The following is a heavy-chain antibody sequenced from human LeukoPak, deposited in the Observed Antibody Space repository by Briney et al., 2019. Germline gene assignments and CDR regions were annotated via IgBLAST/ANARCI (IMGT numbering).Heavy chain of an antibody. Sequence: GGSLRLSCAASGFIFSTYSMNWVRQAPGKGLEWVSSISSSSNYIYYVDSVKGRFTISRDDAKNSLSLQMNSLRAEDTAVYYCARSGIKMVRGVIIKSPYHMDVWGKGTTVTVSS. CDR1: GFIFSTYS. J-gene: IGHJ6*03. CDR3: ARSGIKMVRGVIIKSPYHMDV. D-gene: IGHD3-10*01. CDR2: ISSSSNYI. V-gene: IGHV3-21*01.